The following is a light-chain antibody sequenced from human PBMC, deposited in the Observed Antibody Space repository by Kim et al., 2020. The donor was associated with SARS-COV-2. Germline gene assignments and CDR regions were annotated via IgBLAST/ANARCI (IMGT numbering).Light chain of an antibody. Sequence: PEQTARITCSGHAVTKEDVYWFHRKPGQAPVLLMSNDTERPTGIPERFSGYTSGTTVTLTISGVQAEDEGDYYCQSADIGDPFWLFGGGTQLTVL. V-gene: IGLV3-25*03. CDR3: QSADIGDPFWL. CDR1: AVTKED. CDR2: NDT. J-gene: IGLJ3*02.